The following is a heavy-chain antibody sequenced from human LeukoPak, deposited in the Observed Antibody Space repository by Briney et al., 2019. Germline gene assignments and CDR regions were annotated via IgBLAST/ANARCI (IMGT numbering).Heavy chain of an antibody. CDR1: GFTFDDYA. CDR3: AKDTEGGDLDY. Sequence: GGSLRLSCAASGFTFDDYAMHWVRKAPGKGLEWVSGISWNSGSIGYADSAKGRFTISRDNAKNSLYLQMNSLRAEDTALYYCAKDTEGGDLDYWGQGTLVTVSS. D-gene: IGHD2-21*02. CDR2: ISWNSGSI. V-gene: IGHV3-9*01. J-gene: IGHJ4*02.